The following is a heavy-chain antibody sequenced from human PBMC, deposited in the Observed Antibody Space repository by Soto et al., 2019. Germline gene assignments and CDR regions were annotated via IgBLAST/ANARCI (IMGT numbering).Heavy chain of an antibody. CDR2: IIPMFGTT. J-gene: IGHJ5*02. D-gene: IGHD1-1*01. CDR1: GGTFKNYG. Sequence: QVQLVQSGAEVKKPGSSVKVSCRTSGGTFKNYGFSWVRQAPGQGLEWMGGIIPMFGTTKYGQIFQGRLTITADESTSTASMELSSLTPEDTAVYYCSGEIGRTGLHLWGQGTLVTVSS. V-gene: IGHV1-69*12. CDR3: SGEIGRTGLHL.